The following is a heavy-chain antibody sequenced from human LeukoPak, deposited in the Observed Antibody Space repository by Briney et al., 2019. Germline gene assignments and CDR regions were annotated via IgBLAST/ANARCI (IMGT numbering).Heavy chain of an antibody. Sequence: GGSLRLSCAASGFTFSSSWMTWVRQAPGKGLEWVAHIKEDGTEEYYVDSVKGRFTISRDNSKNTLYLQMNSLRAEDTAVYYCAKKGPWLQLWDNYFDYWGQGTLVTVSS. J-gene: IGHJ4*02. CDR2: IKEDGTEE. CDR1: GFTFSSSW. CDR3: AKKGPWLQLWDNYFDY. D-gene: IGHD5-18*01. V-gene: IGHV3-7*05.